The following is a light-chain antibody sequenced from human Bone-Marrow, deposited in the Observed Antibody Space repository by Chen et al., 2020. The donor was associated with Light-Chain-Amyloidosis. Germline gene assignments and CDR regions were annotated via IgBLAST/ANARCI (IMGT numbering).Light chain of an antibody. V-gene: IGLV1-40*01. J-gene: IGLJ1*01. Sequence: QSVLTQPPSVSGAPGQRVSLPCTGTDSNIGAGYGVHWYQQLPGRAPNLLMQGNNKRPSGVPDRFSDSKSGTSASLAITGLQSDDEADYYCQSYDSSLSGSVFGTGTKVTVL. CDR3: QSYDSSLSGSV. CDR2: GNN. CDR1: DSNIGAGYG.